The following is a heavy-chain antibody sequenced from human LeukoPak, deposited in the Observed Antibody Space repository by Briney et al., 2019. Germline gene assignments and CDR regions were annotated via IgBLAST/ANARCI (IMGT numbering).Heavy chain of an antibody. CDR2: ISSSSSDI. V-gene: IGHV3-21*01. Sequence: GGSLRLSCAASGFTFSSYGMSWVRQAPGKGLEWVSSISSSSSDIYYADPVKGRFTISRDNAKNSLYLQMNSLRAEDTAVYYCASGGTGAFDIWGQGTMVTVSS. CDR1: GFTFSSYG. CDR3: ASGGTGAFDI. J-gene: IGHJ3*02. D-gene: IGHD3/OR15-3a*01.